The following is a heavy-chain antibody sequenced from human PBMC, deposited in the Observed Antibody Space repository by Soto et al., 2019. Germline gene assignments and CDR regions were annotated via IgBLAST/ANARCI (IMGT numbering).Heavy chain of an antibody. CDR3: AREVLRYFDWLTRRPDAFDI. V-gene: IGHV3-21*01. CDR2: ISSSSSYI. J-gene: IGHJ3*02. D-gene: IGHD3-9*01. Sequence: GGSLRLSCAASGFTFSSYSMNWVRQAPGKGLEWVSSISSSSSYIYYADSVKGRFTISRDNAKNSLYLQMNSLRAEDTAVYYCAREVLRYFDWLTRRPDAFDIWGQGTMVTVSS. CDR1: GFTFSSYS.